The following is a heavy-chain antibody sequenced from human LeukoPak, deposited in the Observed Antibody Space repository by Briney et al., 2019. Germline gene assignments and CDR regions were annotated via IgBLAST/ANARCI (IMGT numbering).Heavy chain of an antibody. D-gene: IGHD3-22*01. Sequence: SETLSLTCAVYGGSFSGYYWSWIRQPPGKGLEWIGEINHSGSTNYNPSLKSRVTISVDTSKNQFSLKLSSVTAADTAVHYCARAAGTYYYDSSGSPDAFDIWGQGTMVTVSS. J-gene: IGHJ3*02. CDR1: GGSFSGYY. CDR3: ARAAGTYYYDSSGSPDAFDI. V-gene: IGHV4-34*01. CDR2: INHSGST.